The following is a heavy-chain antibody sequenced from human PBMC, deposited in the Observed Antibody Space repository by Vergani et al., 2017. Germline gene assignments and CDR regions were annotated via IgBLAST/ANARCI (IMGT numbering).Heavy chain of an antibody. CDR2: IYYDGSKK. J-gene: IGHJ6*03. CDR3: VREGSYCGSTTCRNPSYVYYYHMDV. V-gene: IGHV3-33*01. CDR1: GFTFSTYA. D-gene: IGHD2-21*01. Sequence: QVQLVESGGGVVQPGRSLRLSCTSSGFTFSTYAMHWVRQAPGPGLEWVAIIYYDGSKKYYADSVKGLFTISRDNSRNTLDLLMSSLRAEDTAIYYCVREGSYCGSTTCRNPSYVYYYHMDVWGEGTTVTVSS.